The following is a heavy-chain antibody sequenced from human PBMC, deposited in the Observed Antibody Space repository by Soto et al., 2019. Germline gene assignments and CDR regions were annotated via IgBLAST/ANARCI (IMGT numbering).Heavy chain of an antibody. CDR1: GFTFSSYA. CDR3: ARRVVFAMDV. CDR2: IKSKIDGGAT. D-gene: IGHD3-10*02. V-gene: IGHV3-15*01. J-gene: IGHJ6*02. Sequence: GGSLRLSCAASGFTFSSYAVSWVRQAPGKGPEWVGHIKSKIDGGATDYAAPMKGRFTISRDDSKSTLYLQINSLKSEDTAMYYCARRVVFAMDVWGQGTTVTVSS.